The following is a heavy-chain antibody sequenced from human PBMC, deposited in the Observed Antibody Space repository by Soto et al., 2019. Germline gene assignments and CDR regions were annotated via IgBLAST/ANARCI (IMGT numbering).Heavy chain of an antibody. CDR3: ARDLWFGELDSYFDY. D-gene: IGHD3-10*01. V-gene: IGHV3-33*01. J-gene: IGHJ4*02. CDR2: IWYDGSNK. Sequence: QVQLVESGGGVVQPGRSLRLSCAASGFTFSSYGMHWVRQAPGKGLEWVAVIWYDGSNKYYADSVKGRFTISRDNSKNTLNLQMNSLRAEDTAVYYCARDLWFGELDSYFDYWGQGTLVTVSS. CDR1: GFTFSSYG.